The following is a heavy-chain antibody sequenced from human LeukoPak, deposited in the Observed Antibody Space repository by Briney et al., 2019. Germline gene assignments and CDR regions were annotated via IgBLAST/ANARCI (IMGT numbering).Heavy chain of an antibody. Sequence: SETLSLTCTVSGGSIGSYYWSWIRQPPGKGLEWIGYIYYSGSTNYNPSLKSRVTISVDTSKNQFSLKLSSVTAADTAVYYCARAYYDILTGRSNWFDPWGQGTLVTVSS. D-gene: IGHD3-9*01. CDR1: GGSIGSYY. V-gene: IGHV4-59*01. J-gene: IGHJ5*02. CDR3: ARAYYDILTGRSNWFDP. CDR2: IYYSGST.